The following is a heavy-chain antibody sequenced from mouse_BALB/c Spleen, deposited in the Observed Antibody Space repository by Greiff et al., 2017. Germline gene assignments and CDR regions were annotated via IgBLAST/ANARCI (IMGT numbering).Heavy chain of an antibody. D-gene: IGHD2-12*01. CDR3: ARRLYDAYAMDY. J-gene: IGHJ4*01. CDR1: GFTFSSYA. Sequence: EVQGVESGGGLVKPGGSLKLSCAASGFTFSSYAMSWVRQTPEKRLEWVATISSGGSYTYYPDSVKGRFTISRDNAKNTLYLQMSSLRSEDTAMYYCARRLYDAYAMDYWGQGTSVTVSS. CDR2: ISSGGSYT. V-gene: IGHV5-9-3*01.